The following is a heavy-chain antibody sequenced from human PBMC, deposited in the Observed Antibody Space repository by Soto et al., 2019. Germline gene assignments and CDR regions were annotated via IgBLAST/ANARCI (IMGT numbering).Heavy chain of an antibody. Sequence: SETLSLTCTVSGGSVSSGTYYWSWIRQPPGRGLEWIGYIYNSGSTNYNPSLKSRVTILVDTSKNQFSLKLSSVTAADPAVYYCASGFAYYYDGSYYFDYWGQGTLVTVSS. D-gene: IGHD3-22*01. V-gene: IGHV4-61*01. CDR2: IYNSGST. CDR3: ASGFAYYYDGSYYFDY. CDR1: GGSVSSGTYY. J-gene: IGHJ4*02.